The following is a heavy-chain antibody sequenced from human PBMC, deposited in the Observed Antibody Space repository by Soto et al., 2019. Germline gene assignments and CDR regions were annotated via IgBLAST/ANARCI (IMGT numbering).Heavy chain of an antibody. J-gene: IGHJ5*02. D-gene: IGHD2-2*01. CDR1: GYTFSNYG. CDR2: ISLYSDGT. CDR3: ARVVPGAEAWFGP. V-gene: IGHV1-18*01. Sequence: QVQLVQSGGEVKRPGASVKVSCKTSGYTFSNYGITWVRQAPGQPLEWLGWISLYSDGTNYAQKFQGRASMTTDTSTTTAYMDLRSLRYDDTAVYYCARVVPGAEAWFGPWGQGTLVTVSS.